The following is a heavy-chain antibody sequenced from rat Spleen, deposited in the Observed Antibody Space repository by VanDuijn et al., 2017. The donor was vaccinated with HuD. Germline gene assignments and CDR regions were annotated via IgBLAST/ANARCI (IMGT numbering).Heavy chain of an antibody. CDR1: GFSFSNYG. CDR3: TTGGLPYYFDY. D-gene: IGHD1-4*01. CDR2: ISPSGGNI. Sequence: EVQLVESGGGLVLPGRSLKLSCATSGFSFSNYGMHWIRQAPTKGLEWVASISPSGGNIYYPDSVKGRFTISRDNAKSTLYLQMDSLRSEDTATYYCTTGGLPYYFDYWGQGVMVTVSS. J-gene: IGHJ2*01. V-gene: IGHV5-19*01.